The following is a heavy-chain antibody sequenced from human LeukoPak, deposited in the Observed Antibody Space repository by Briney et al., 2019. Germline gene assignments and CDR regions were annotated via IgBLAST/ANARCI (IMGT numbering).Heavy chain of an antibody. CDR1: GFSFSSDS. Sequence: GGSLRLSCAASGFSFSSDSMNWVRQAPGKGLEWLSYISSSSTTIYYADSVKGRFTVSRDNAQNSLYLQMSSLRAEDTAVYYCAKDLHYYDSSGYDCWGQGTLVTVSS. J-gene: IGHJ4*02. CDR2: ISSSSTTI. V-gene: IGHV3-48*01. D-gene: IGHD3-22*01. CDR3: AKDLHYYDSSGYDC.